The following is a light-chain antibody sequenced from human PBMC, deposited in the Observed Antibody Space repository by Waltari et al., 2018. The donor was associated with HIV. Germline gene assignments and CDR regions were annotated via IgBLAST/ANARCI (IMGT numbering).Light chain of an antibody. CDR3: QQRSYWPLT. J-gene: IGKJ4*01. CDR2: DAS. V-gene: IGKV3-11*01. Sequence: EILLTQSPATVSSSPGERATLSCKTSQSVTTSLACYQQRPGQAPRLLIYDASKRAAGIPARFSGSGSGTDFTLTITNLEPDDFAVYYCQQRSYWPLTFGGGTKV. CDR1: QSVTTS.